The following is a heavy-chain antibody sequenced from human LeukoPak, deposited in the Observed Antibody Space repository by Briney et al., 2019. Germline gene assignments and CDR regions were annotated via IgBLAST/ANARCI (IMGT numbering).Heavy chain of an antibody. D-gene: IGHD3-10*01. V-gene: IGHV4-34*01. J-gene: IGHJ4*02. Sequence: SETLSLTCAVYGGSFSGYSWNCIRQPPVKGLEWIGEINHSGGTNYNPSLKSRVTISVDTSKKQFSLKLSSVTAADTAVYYCARGVDYYGVWGQGTLVTVSS. CDR2: INHSGGT. CDR3: ARGVDYYGV. CDR1: GGSFSGYS.